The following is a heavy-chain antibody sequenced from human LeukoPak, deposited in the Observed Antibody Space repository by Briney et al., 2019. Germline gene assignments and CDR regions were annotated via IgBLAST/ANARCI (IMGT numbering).Heavy chain of an antibody. CDR3: ARDRVGSYSSSWTDY. CDR2: ISSSSSYI. CDR1: GFTFSSYS. Sequence: GGSLRFSCAASGFTFSSYSRNWVRQAPGKGLEWVSSISSSSSYIYYADSVKGRFTISRDNAKNSLYLQMNSLRAEDTAVYYCARDRVGSYSSSWTDYWGQGTLVTVSS. V-gene: IGHV3-21*01. J-gene: IGHJ4*02. D-gene: IGHD6-13*01.